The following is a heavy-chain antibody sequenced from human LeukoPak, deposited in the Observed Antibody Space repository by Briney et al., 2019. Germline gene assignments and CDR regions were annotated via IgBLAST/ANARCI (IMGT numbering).Heavy chain of an antibody. CDR2: ISAYNGNT. J-gene: IGHJ6*03. Sequence: ASVKVSCKASGYTFTSYGISWVRQAPGQGLEWMGWISAYNGNTNYAQKLQGRVTMTTNTSTSTAYMELRSLRSDDTAVYYCASHMTTEDYYMDVWGKGTTVTVSS. CDR3: ASHMTTEDYYMDV. CDR1: GYTFTSYG. V-gene: IGHV1-18*01. D-gene: IGHD4-11*01.